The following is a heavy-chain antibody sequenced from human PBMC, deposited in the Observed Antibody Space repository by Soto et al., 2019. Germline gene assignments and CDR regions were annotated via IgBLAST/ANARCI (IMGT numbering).Heavy chain of an antibody. CDR2: IYYSGST. J-gene: IGHJ4*02. Sequence: SETQSLTSTVSGGSISSYGWSWIRQPPGKGLEWIGYIYYSGSTNYNPSLKSRVTISVDTSKNQFSLKLSSVTAADTAVYYCARHFSVDYFDYWGQGALVTVSS. CDR3: ARHFSVDYFDY. CDR1: GGSISSYG. V-gene: IGHV4-59*08.